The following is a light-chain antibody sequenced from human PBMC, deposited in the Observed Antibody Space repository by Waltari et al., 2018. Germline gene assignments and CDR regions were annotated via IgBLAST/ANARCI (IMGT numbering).Light chain of an antibody. CDR3: QHRDNWLFT. CDR2: NAS. J-gene: IGKJ3*01. V-gene: IGKV3-11*01. Sequence: EIVLTQSPVTLSLSPGERATLSCRASQTVGTHLAWYQHKPGQAPRLLIYNASLRASDIPARFSGSGSGTDFTLTISHLDPEDFAFYYCQHRDNWLFTFGPGTKVEVK. CDR1: QTVGTH.